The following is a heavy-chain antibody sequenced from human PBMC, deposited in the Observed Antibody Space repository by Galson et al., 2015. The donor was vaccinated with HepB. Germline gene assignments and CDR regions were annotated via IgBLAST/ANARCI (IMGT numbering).Heavy chain of an antibody. D-gene: IGHD3-3*01. V-gene: IGHV3-23*01. CDR1: GFTFSNYA. Sequence: SLRLSCAASGFTFSNYAMNWVRQAPGKGLEWVSGISGSGDDTYYADSVRGRFTISRDNSKNTLYLQMDSLRAEDTAVYYCAKGRITIFGVAHQDYFDFWGQGTLVTVSS. CDR3: AKGRITIFGVAHQDYFDF. CDR2: ISGSGDDT. J-gene: IGHJ4*02.